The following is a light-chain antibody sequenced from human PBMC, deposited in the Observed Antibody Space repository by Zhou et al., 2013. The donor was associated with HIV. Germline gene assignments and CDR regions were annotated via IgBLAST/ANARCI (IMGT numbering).Light chain of an antibody. V-gene: IGKV2-30*02. CDR1: QSLVHSDGNTY. CDR3: MQGTYWPPT. Sequence: DIVMTQTPLSSLVTLGQPASISCRSSQSLVHSDGNTYLSWFHQRPGQSPRRLIYRVSERDSGVPDRISGSGSGTDFTLRISRVEAEDVGIYYCMQGTYWPPTFGPGTTVDIK. CDR2: RVS. J-gene: IGKJ3*01.